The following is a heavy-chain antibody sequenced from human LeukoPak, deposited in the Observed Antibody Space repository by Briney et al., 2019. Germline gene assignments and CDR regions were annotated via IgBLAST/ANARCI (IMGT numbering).Heavy chain of an antibody. CDR2: IYYSGST. CDR3: ARDDLGYYSSTSCYGDYYYYYMDV. D-gene: IGHD2-2*01. J-gene: IGHJ6*03. V-gene: IGHV4-59*01. Sequence: PSETLSLTCTVSGGSISSYYWSWIRQPPGKGLEWIGYIYYSGSTNYNPSLKSRVTISVDTSKNQFSLKLSSVTAADTAVYYCARDDLGYYSSTSCYGDYYYYYMDVWGKGTTVTVSS. CDR1: GGSISSYY.